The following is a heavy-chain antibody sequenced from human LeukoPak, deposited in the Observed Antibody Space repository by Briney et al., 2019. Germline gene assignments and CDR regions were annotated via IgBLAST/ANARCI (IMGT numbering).Heavy chain of an antibody. CDR3: ATGSDSSGYNWFDP. CDR1: GYTLTELS. V-gene: IGHV1-24*01. D-gene: IGHD3-22*01. Sequence: ASVKVSCKVSGYTLTELSMHWVRQAPGKGLEWTGGFDPEDGETIYAQKFQGRVTMTEDTSTDTAYMELGSLRSEDTAVYYCATGSDSSGYNWFDPWGQGTLVTVSS. J-gene: IGHJ5*02. CDR2: FDPEDGET.